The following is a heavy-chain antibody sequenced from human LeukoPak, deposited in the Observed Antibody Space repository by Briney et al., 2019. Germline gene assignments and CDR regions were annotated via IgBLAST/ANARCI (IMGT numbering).Heavy chain of an antibody. J-gene: IGHJ4*02. D-gene: IGHD3-16*01. Sequence: PGRSLRLSCAASGFTFDDYAMHWVRQAPGKGLECVSGISWNSGSIGYADSVKGRFTISRDNAKKSLYLQMNSPRAEDTALYYCAKGGRYVREFIDYWGQGTLITVSS. CDR2: ISWNSGSI. CDR1: GFTFDDYA. V-gene: IGHV3-9*01. CDR3: AKGGRYVREFIDY.